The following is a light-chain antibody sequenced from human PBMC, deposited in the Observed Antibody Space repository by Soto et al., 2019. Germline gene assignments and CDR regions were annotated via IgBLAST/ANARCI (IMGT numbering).Light chain of an antibody. V-gene: IGKV3-20*01. Sequence: EIVLTQSPGTLSLSPGERAALSCRASQSVSSSYLAWYQQKIGQAPRLLIYGASSGATGIPDRFSGSGSGTDFTLTISRLEPEDFAVYFCQQFGSSPITFGQGTRLEI. CDR2: GAS. CDR3: QQFGSSPIT. J-gene: IGKJ5*01. CDR1: QSVSSSY.